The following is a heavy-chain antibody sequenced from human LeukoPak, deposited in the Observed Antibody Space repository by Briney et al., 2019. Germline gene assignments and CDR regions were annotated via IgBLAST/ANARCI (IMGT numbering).Heavy chain of an antibody. CDR3: ARVRIRLWSIRAAPFY. CDR1: GFTFSSYA. Sequence: GGSLRLSCAASGFTFSSYAMHWVRQAPGKGLEWVAVISYDGSNKYYADSVKGRFTISRDNPKNTLYLQMNSLRAEDTAVYYCARVRIRLWSIRAAPFYWGQGTLVTVSS. J-gene: IGHJ4*02. CDR2: ISYDGSNK. D-gene: IGHD5-18*01. V-gene: IGHV3-30*04.